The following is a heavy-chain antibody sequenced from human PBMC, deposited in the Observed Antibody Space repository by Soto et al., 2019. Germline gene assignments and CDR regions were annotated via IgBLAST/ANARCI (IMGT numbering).Heavy chain of an antibody. CDR2: IIPILGIA. CDR1: GGTFSSYT. J-gene: IGHJ3*02. CDR3: ARDLRSNYDFWSGYPDAFDI. D-gene: IGHD3-3*01. V-gene: IGHV1-69*04. Sequence: ASVKVSCKASGGTFSSYTISWVRQAPGQGLEWMGRIIPILGIANYAQKFQGRVTITADKSTSTAYMELSSLRSEDTAVYYCARDLRSNYDFWSGYPDAFDIWGQGTMVTVSS.